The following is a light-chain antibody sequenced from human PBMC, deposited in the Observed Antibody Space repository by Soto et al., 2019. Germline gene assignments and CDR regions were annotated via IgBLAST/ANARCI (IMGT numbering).Light chain of an antibody. J-gene: IGLJ1*01. V-gene: IGLV1-51*01. CDR1: SSNIGNNY. CDR3: GTWDSSLSADV. CDR2: DNN. Sequence: QSVLTQPPSVSAAPGQTVTISCSGSSSNIGNNYVSWYQQLPGTAPKLLIYDNNKRPSGIPDRFPGSKSGTSATLGITGLQTGDEADYYCGTWDSSLSADVFGTGTKVTVL.